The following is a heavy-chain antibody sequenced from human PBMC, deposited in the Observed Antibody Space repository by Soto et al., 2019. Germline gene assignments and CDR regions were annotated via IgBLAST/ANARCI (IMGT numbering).Heavy chain of an antibody. CDR3: ARAPRIYCSGGSCYSNWFDP. CDR2: INAGNGNT. CDR1: GYTFTSYA. Sequence: GASVKVSCKASGYTFTSYAMHWVRQAPGQRLEWMGWINAGNGNTKYSQKFQGRVTITRDTSASTAYMELSSLRSEDTAVYYCARAPRIYCSGGSCYSNWFDPWGQGTLVTVSS. V-gene: IGHV1-3*01. J-gene: IGHJ5*02. D-gene: IGHD2-15*01.